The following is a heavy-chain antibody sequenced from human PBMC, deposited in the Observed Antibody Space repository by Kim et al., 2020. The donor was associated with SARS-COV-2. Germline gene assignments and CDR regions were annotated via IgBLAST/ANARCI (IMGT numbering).Heavy chain of an antibody. CDR3: ARGRTDSSGSHEPWFDY. Sequence: GGSLRLSCAASGFTFSSYAMHWVRQAPGKGLEWVAVISYDGSNKYYVDSVKGRFTISRDNSKNTLYLQMNSLRAEDTAVYYCARGRTDSSGSHEPWFDYWGQGTLVTVSS. CDR2: ISYDGSNK. V-gene: IGHV3-30*04. D-gene: IGHD3-22*01. J-gene: IGHJ4*02. CDR1: GFTFSSYA.